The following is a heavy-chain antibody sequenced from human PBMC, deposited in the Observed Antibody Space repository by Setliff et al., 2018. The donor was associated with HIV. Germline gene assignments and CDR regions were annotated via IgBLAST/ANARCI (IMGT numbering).Heavy chain of an antibody. J-gene: IGHJ6*03. CDR1: GYSFTSDY. CDR3: ARDWGIGSLIPYYYMDV. V-gene: IGHV1-46*01. Sequence: SVKVSCKASGYSFTSDYMHWVRQAPGQGLEWMGIINPTGGSTYYAQKFQGRVTLTRDASTSTVYVELSSLRSEDTAVYYCARDWGIGSLIPYYYMDVWGKGTTVTVSS. D-gene: IGHD3-16*01. CDR2: INPTGGST.